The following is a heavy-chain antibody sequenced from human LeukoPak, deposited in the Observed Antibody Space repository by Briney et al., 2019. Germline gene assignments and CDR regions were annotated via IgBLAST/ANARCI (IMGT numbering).Heavy chain of an antibody. CDR2: IKQDVSEE. Sequence: PGGSLRLSCAASGFTFSYYWMAWFRQAPREGLEWVASIKQDVSEEYYLDTVKGRFTTSRDNAKNSLYLRMNSLRAEDTAVYYCARGFSYSSDYFDYWGQGALVTVSS. CDR1: GFTFSYYW. D-gene: IGHD5-18*01. V-gene: IGHV3-7*04. J-gene: IGHJ4*02. CDR3: ARGFSYSSDYFDY.